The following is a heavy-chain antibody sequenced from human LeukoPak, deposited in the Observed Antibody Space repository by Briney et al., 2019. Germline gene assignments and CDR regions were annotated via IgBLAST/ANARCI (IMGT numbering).Heavy chain of an antibody. D-gene: IGHD1-26*01. Sequence: GASVRVSCKSSGTIYYVHWVRQAPGQGLEWMGIINPSCDTTSYARRFQGRVTMTRDTSTSTAYMELSSLRSGDTAVYYCASRLQSGSPWYFDFWGQGTLVTVSS. J-gene: IGHJ4*02. V-gene: IGHV1-46*01. CDR2: INPSCDTT. CDR3: ASRLQSGSPWYFDF. CDR1: GTIYY.